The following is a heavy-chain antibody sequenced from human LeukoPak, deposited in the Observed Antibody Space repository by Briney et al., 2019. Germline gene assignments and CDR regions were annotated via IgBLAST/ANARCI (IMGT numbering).Heavy chain of an antibody. J-gene: IGHJ4*02. CDR1: GFIFSSYA. D-gene: IGHD6-19*01. CDR2: ISGSGGST. V-gene: IGHV3-23*01. CDR3: AKVVSYSSGWYNY. Sequence: GGSLRLSCAASGFIFSSYAMSWVRQAPGKGLEWVSAISGSGGSTYYADSVKGRFTISRDNSKNTLYLQMNSLRAEDTAVYYCAKVVSYSSGWYNYWGQGTLVTVSS.